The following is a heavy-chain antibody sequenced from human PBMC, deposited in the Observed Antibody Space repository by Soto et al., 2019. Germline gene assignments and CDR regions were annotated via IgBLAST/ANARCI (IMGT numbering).Heavy chain of an antibody. CDR3: ARAVAVPADFDY. CDR1: GYTFTTYA. J-gene: IGHJ4*02. V-gene: IGHV1-3*05. CDR2: INAGNGNT. D-gene: IGHD6-19*01. Sequence: QVQLVQSGAEKKKPGASVKVSCKASGYTFTTYAMHWVRQAPGQRLEWMGWINAGNGNTKYSQKFQGRVTITRDTSASTAYMELSSLRSEDTAVYYCARAVAVPADFDYWGQGTLVTVSS.